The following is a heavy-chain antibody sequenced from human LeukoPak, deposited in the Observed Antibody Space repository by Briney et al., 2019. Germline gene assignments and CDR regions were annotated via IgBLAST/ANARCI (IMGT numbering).Heavy chain of an antibody. V-gene: IGHV3-23*01. J-gene: IGHJ4*02. CDR3: AARYSSSWLSPDDY. CDR2: ISGSGGST. Sequence: GGSLRLSCAASGFIFSSYAMSWVRQAPGMGLEWVSAISGSGGSTYYADSVKGRFAISRDNSKNTLYLQMNSLRAEDTAVYYCAARYSSSWLSPDDYWGQGTLVTVSS. D-gene: IGHD6-13*01. CDR1: GFIFSSYA.